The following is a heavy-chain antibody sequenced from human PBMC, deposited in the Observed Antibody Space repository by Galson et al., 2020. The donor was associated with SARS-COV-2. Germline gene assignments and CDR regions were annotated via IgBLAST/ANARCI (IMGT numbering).Heavy chain of an antibody. CDR1: GFRFSGSA. J-gene: IGHJ4*02. Sequence: GGSLRLSCVASGFRFSGSAMHWVRQASGKGLEWVGRIRSQADKYATEYGASVTGRFTISRDDSTSMVYLQMNSLKFEDTAVYYCVNIWPLPGCWGQGTPVTVSS. CDR3: VNIWPLPGC. D-gene: IGHD3-3*02. CDR2: IRSQADKYAT. V-gene: IGHV3-73*01.